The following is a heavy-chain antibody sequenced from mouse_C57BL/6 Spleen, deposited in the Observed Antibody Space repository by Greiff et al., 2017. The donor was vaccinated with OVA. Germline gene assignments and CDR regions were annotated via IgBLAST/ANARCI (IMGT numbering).Heavy chain of an antibody. CDR3: TRSPLDSSGYVDYFDY. CDR1: GYTFTDYE. Sequence: QVHVKQSGAELVRPGASVTLSCKASGYTFTDYEMHWVKQTPVHGLEWIGAIDPETGGTAYNQKFKGKAILTADKSSSTAYMELRSLTSEDSAVYYCTRSPLDSSGYVDYFDYWGQGTTLTVSS. CDR2: IDPETGGT. V-gene: IGHV1-15*01. J-gene: IGHJ2*01. D-gene: IGHD3-2*02.